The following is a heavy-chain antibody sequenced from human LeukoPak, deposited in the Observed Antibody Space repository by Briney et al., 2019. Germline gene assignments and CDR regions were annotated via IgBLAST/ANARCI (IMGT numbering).Heavy chain of an antibody. Sequence: SETLSLTCAVCGGSFSGYYWSWIRQPPGKGLEWIGEINHSGSTNYNPSLKSRVTISVDTSKNQFSLKLSSVTAADTAVYYCARGAVAGTNYWGQGTLVTVSS. CDR2: INHSGST. V-gene: IGHV4-34*01. D-gene: IGHD6-19*01. CDR3: ARGAVAGTNY. CDR1: GGSFSGYY. J-gene: IGHJ4*02.